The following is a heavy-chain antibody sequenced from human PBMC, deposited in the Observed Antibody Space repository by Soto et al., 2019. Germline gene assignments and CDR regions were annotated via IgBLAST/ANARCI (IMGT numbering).Heavy chain of an antibody. Sequence: QVQLVQSGAEVKKPGASVNISCKASGYTFINYYIHWVRQAPGQGLEWMAIINPTGGSTNYAQGFQGRVTLTMDTSTTTVYMELSSLRFEDTAVYYCARDLAAGDYWGQGTLVTVSS. CDR3: ARDLAAGDY. CDR2: INPTGGST. J-gene: IGHJ4*02. CDR1: GYTFINYY. D-gene: IGHD6-25*01. V-gene: IGHV1-46*01.